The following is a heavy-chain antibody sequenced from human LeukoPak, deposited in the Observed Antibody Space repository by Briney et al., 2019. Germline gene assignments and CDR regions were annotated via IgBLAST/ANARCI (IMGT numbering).Heavy chain of an antibody. V-gene: IGHV3-74*01. D-gene: IGHD3-10*01. J-gene: IGHJ4*02. CDR3: ARDYYRSGSFSPPDC. Sequence: GGSLRLSCAASGFTFSNYWMHWVRQAPGKGLVGVSRIKSGGSITYYADSVKGRFTISRDNAKSTLYLQIHSLRAEDTAVYYCARDYYRSGSFSPPDCGGEGWLVTVP. CDR2: IKSGGSIT. CDR1: GFTFSNYW.